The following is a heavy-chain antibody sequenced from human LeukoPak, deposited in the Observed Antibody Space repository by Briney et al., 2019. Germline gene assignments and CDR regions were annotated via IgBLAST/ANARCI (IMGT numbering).Heavy chain of an antibody. Sequence: GGSLRLSCAASRFTFSSYDMHWVRQATGKGLEWVSAIGTAGDTYYPGSVKGRFTISRENAKNSLYLQMNSLRAGDTAVYYCAREGSYYGSGSYSLTSGMDVWGQGTTVTVSS. D-gene: IGHD3-10*01. CDR3: AREGSYYGSGSYSLTSGMDV. J-gene: IGHJ6*02. CDR2: IGTAGDT. CDR1: RFTFSSYD. V-gene: IGHV3-13*04.